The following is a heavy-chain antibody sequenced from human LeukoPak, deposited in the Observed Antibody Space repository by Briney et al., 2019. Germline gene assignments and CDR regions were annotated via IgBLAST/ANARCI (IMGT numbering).Heavy chain of an antibody. CDR1: GFTFSDHY. D-gene: IGHD3-10*01. V-gene: IGHV3-11*04. J-gene: IGHJ3*02. CDR2: ISSSGSTI. Sequence: GGSLRLSCVASGFTFSDHYMDWVRQAPGKGLEWVSYISSSGSTIYYADSVKGRFTISRDNAKNSLYLQMNSLRAEDTAVYYCARTLGSVAFDIWGQGTMVTVSS. CDR3: ARTLGSVAFDI.